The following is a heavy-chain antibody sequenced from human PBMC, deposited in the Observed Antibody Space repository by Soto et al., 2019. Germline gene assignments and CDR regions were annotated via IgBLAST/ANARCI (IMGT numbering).Heavy chain of an antibody. CDR2: IHPSGGGA. V-gene: IGHV1-46*03. CDR1: GGTFSSYA. CDR3: ARGGHITVVTASFDY. J-gene: IGHJ4*02. D-gene: IGHD2-21*02. Sequence: GASVKVSCKASGGTFSSYAISWVRQAPGQGLEWMGMIHPSGGGATYAQKFLGRLTLTRDTSTSTVFMELSSLRSDDTAVYYCARGGHITVVTASFDYWGQGTLVTVSS.